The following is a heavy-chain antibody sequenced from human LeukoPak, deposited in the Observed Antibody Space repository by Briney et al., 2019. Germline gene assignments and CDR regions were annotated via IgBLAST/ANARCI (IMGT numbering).Heavy chain of an antibody. CDR3: AKDDGNPYGSGSYFDY. J-gene: IGHJ4*02. V-gene: IGHV3-23*01. Sequence: GGSLRLSCAASGFTFYSYAMTWVRQAPGKGLVGFSDISGSGGSTYYADSVKGRITISRDNSKNTLYLQMNSLRAEDTAVYYCAKDDGNPYGSGSYFDYWGQGTLVTVSS. CDR2: ISGSGGST. D-gene: IGHD3-10*01. CDR1: GFTFYSYA.